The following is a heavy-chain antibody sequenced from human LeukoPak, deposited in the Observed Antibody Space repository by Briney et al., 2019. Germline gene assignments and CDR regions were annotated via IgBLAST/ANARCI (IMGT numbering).Heavy chain of an antibody. V-gene: IGHV4-34*01. CDR2: INHSGST. CDR3: ARGHYDMPVDH. Sequence: KPSETLSLTCAVYGVSFSGYYWSWIRQPPGKGLEWIGEINHSGSTNYNPSLKSRVTISVDTSKNQFSLKLSSVTAADTAVYYCARGHYDMPVDHWGQGTLVTVSS. D-gene: IGHD3-9*01. J-gene: IGHJ4*02. CDR1: GVSFSGYY.